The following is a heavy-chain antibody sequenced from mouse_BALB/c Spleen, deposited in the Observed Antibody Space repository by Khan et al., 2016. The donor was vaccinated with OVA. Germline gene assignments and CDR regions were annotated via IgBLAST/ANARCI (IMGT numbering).Heavy chain of an antibody. CDR2: ISYSGST. V-gene: IGHV3-2*02. J-gene: IGHJ2*01. CDR1: GYSITSDCA. D-gene: IGHD1-2*01. Sequence: EVQLQESGPGLVKPSQSLSLTCTVTGYSITSDCAWNWIRQFPGNKLEWMGYISYSGSTSYNPSLKSRISITRDTSKNQFFLQLNSVTTEDTATDYCARDYYGYYFDYWGQGTTLTVSS. CDR3: ARDYYGYYFDY.